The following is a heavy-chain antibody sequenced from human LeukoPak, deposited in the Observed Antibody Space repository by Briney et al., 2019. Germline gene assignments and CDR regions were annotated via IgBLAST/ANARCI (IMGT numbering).Heavy chain of an antibody. CDR1: GFTFSSYG. CDR3: AKKAAAGIAHFDY. Sequence: PGGSLRLSCAASGFTFSSYGTHWVRQAPGKGLEWVAFIRYDGSNKYYADSVKGRFTISRDNSKNTLYLQMNSLRAEDTAVYYCAKKAAAGIAHFDYWGQGTLVTVSS. CDR2: IRYDGSNK. V-gene: IGHV3-30*02. J-gene: IGHJ4*02. D-gene: IGHD6-13*01.